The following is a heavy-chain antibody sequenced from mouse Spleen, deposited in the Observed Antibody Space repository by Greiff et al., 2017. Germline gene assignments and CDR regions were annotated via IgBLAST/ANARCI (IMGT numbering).Heavy chain of an antibody. Sequence: QVQLQQPGSVLVRPGASVKLSCTASGYTFTSSCMHWAKQRPGQALEWIGDIHPNSGNTDYNEKFKGKATLTVDTSSSTAYVDLSSLTSEDSAVYYCARSGEYYAYFDHRGQGTPSTVSS. V-gene: IGHV1S130*01. CDR2: IHPNSGNT. D-gene: IGHD1-1*01. CDR1: GYTFTSSC. J-gene: IGHJ2*01. CDR3: ARSGEYYAYFDH.